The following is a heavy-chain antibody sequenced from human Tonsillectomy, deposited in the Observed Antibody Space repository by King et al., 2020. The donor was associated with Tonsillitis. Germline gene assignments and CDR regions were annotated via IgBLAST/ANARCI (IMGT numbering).Heavy chain of an antibody. D-gene: IGHD3-22*01. CDR1: AYSFTDHW. CDR3: STLTRLLPHGAFDV. Sequence: VQLVESGAEVKKPGESLKISCQGSAYSFTDHWIGWVRQMPGKGLEWMGIIYPGDSDIKYNPSFKGQVTFSADKSISTAYLHWSSLNASDTAIYYCSTLTRLLPHGAFDVWGQGTMVTVSS. J-gene: IGHJ3*01. V-gene: IGHV5-51*01. CDR2: IYPGDSDI.